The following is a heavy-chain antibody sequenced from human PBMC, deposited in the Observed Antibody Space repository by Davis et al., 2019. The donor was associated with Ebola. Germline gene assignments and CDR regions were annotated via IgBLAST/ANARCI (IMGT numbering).Heavy chain of an antibody. CDR3: ARLGITMVP. J-gene: IGHJ5*02. V-gene: IGHV4-39*01. CDR1: GDSISSSSYY. CDR2: IYYSGST. Sequence: SETLSPTCTVSGDSISSSSYYWGWIRQPPGKGLEWIGSIYYSGSTYYNPSLKSRVTISVDTSKNQFSLKLSSVTAADTAVYYCARLGITMVPWGQGTLVTVSS. D-gene: IGHD3-10*01.